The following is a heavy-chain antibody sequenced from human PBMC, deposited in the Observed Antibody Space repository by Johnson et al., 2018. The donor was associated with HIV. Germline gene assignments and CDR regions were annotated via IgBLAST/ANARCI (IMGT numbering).Heavy chain of an antibody. CDR3: AETPGIAAAGTGYAFDI. CDR2: ISYDGSNK. Sequence: QVQLVESGGGVVQPGRSLKLSCVASGFTFSSYAMHWVRQAPGKGLEWVAVISYDGSNKYYADSVKGRFTISRDNSKNTLYLQMNSLRAEDTAVYYCAETPGIAAAGTGYAFDIWGQGTMVTVSS. CDR1: GFTFSSYA. J-gene: IGHJ3*02. D-gene: IGHD6-13*01. V-gene: IGHV3-30*04.